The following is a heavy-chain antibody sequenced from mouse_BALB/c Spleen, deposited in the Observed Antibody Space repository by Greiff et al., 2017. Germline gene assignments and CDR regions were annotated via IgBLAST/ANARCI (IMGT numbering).Heavy chain of an antibody. V-gene: IGHV1-82*01. CDR2: IYPGDGDT. D-gene: IGHD1-1*01. CDR3: ARTTTVKDYAMDY. J-gene: IGHJ4*01. CDR1: GYAFSSSW. Sequence: VQLQQSGPELVKPGASVKISCKASGYAFSSSWMNWVKQRPGQGLEWIGRIYPGDGDTNYNGKFKGKATLTADKSSSTAYMQLSSLTSVDSAVYFCARTTTVKDYAMDYWGQGTSVTVSS.